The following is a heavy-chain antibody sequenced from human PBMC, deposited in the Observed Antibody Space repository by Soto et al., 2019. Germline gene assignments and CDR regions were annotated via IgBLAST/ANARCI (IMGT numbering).Heavy chain of an antibody. CDR1: GFTFSSYG. D-gene: IGHD3-3*01. J-gene: IGHJ6*02. Sequence: VGSLRLSCAASGFTFSSYGMHWVRQAPGKGLEWVAVISYDGSNKYYADSVKGRFTISRDNSKNTLYLQMNSLRAEDTAVYYCAKGPSITIFGAVNGGNYGMDVWGQGTTVTVSS. CDR3: AKGPSITIFGAVNGGNYGMDV. V-gene: IGHV3-30*18. CDR2: ISYDGSNK.